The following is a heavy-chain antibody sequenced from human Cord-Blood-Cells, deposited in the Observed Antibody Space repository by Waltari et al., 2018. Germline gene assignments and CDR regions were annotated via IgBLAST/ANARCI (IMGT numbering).Heavy chain of an antibody. CDR2: ISYDGSNK. V-gene: IGHV3-30-3*01. J-gene: IGHJ5*02. CDR3: ARDPTPYSSSSGSWFDP. Sequence: QVQLVESGGGVVQPGRSLRLFCAASGFTFSSYAMHWVRQAPGKGLEWVAVISYDGSNKYYADSVKGRFTISRDNSKNTLYLQMNSLRAEDTAVYYCARDPTPYSSSSGSWFDPWGQGTLVTVSS. D-gene: IGHD6-6*01. CDR1: GFTFSSYA.